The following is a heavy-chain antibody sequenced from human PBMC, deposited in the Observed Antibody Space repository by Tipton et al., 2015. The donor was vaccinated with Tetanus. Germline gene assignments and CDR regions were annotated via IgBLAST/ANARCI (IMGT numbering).Heavy chain of an antibody. CDR3: ARGWGSSWYYFDY. CDR1: GVSMIDSY. Sequence: TLSLTCTVSGVSMIDSYWNWIRQPAGKGLEWIGRIYSSGTTNYNPSLKSRVTMSVDTSKRQFSLKLNSVTAADTAVYYCARGWGSSWYYFDYWGQGILVTVSS. J-gene: IGHJ4*02. V-gene: IGHV4-4*07. CDR2: IYSSGTT. D-gene: IGHD6-13*01.